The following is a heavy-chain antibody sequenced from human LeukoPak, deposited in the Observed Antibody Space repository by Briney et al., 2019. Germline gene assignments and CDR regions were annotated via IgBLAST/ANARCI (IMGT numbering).Heavy chain of an antibody. CDR1: GFTFSSYA. J-gene: IGHJ4*02. CDR2: ISGSGAGI. D-gene: IGHD4-11*01. Sequence: GGSLRLACAASGFTFSSYAMHWVRQAPGKGLEWVSAISGSGAGIYYADSVKGRFTVSRDNSKNTLYLQMNSLGAEDTAVYYCAKDHSTDGLYLDYWGRGTLVTVSS. CDR3: AKDHSTDGLYLDY. V-gene: IGHV3-23*01.